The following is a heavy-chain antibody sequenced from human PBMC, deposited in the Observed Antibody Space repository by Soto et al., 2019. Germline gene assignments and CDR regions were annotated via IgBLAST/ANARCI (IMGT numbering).Heavy chain of an antibody. J-gene: IGHJ4*02. V-gene: IGHV1-3*01. D-gene: IGHD3-10*01. CDR2: INAGNGNT. CDR1: GYSFTTYA. CDR3: ARLLSFGELTLDS. Sequence: QVQLVQSGAEVKKPGASVKVSCKASGYSFTTYAIHWVRQAPVQRFEWIGWINAGNGNTKYSQKFQGRVTITRDTAATTTYMELSSLRSEDTAVYYCARLLSFGELTLDSWGQGSLVTVSS.